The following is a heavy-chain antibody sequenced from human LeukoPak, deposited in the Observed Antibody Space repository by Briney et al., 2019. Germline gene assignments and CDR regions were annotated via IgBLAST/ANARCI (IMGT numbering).Heavy chain of an antibody. CDR3: ARELGYDDDY. CDR2: IYYSGST. CDR1: GGSISSYY. D-gene: IGHD3-3*01. J-gene: IGHJ4*02. V-gene: IGHV4-59*01. Sequence: SETLSLTCTVSGGSISSYYWSWIRQPPGKGLEWIGYIYYSGSTNYNPSLKSRVTISVDTSKNQFSLKLSSVTAADTAVYYCARELGYDDDYWGQGTLVTVSS.